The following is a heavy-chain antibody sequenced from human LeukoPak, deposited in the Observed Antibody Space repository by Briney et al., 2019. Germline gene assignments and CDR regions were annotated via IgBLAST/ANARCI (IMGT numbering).Heavy chain of an antibody. J-gene: IGHJ2*01. CDR1: GFTFSSYA. V-gene: IGHV3-23*01. CDR3: AKDRHHYDSSGYYYWNFDL. D-gene: IGHD3-22*01. CDR2: ISGSGGST. Sequence: GGSLRLSCAASGFTFSSYAMSWVRQAPGKGLGWVSAISGSGGSTYYADSVKGRFTISRDNSKNTLYLQMNSLRAEDTAVYYCAKDRHHYDSSGYYYWNFDLWGRGTLVTVSS.